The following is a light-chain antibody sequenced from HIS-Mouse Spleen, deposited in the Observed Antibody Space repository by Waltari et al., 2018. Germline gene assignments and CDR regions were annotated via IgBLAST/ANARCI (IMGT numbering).Light chain of an antibody. V-gene: IGKV1-5*03. J-gene: IGKJ1*01. CDR2: EAS. CDR1: QSISSW. Sequence: DIQMTQSPSTLSASVGDRVTITCRASQSISSWLAWYQQKPGKAPKLLIYEASSLESGVPSRFSGSGYGTEFTLTISSLQPDDFATYYCQQYNSWWTFGQGTKVEIK. CDR3: QQYNSWWT.